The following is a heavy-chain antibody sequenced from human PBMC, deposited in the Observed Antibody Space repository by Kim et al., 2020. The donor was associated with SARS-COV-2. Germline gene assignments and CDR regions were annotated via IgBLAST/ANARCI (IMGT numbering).Heavy chain of an antibody. V-gene: IGHV1-18*01. CDR3: AREGGYYYDSSGYYSYYYYYGMDV. CDR2: ISAYNGNT. CDR1: GYTFTSYG. Sequence: ASVKVSCKASGYTFTSYGISWVRQAPGQGLEWMGWISAYNGNTNYAQKLQGRVTMTTDTSTSTAYMELRSLRSDDTAVYYCAREGGYYYDSSGYYSYYYYYGMDVWGQGTTVTVSS. J-gene: IGHJ6*02. D-gene: IGHD3-22*01.